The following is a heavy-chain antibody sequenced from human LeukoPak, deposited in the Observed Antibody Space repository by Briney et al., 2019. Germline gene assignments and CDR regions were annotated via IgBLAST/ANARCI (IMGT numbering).Heavy chain of an antibody. CDR3: AEDLGRITIFGLGFDP. V-gene: IGHV3-30*07. D-gene: IGHD3-3*01. CDR2: MSNDGSNK. CDR1: GFTFSSYT. J-gene: IGHJ5*02. Sequence: GGSLRLSCAASGFTFSSYTVHWVRQAPGKGLDWVAVMSNDGSNKYYADSVKGRFTISRDNSKNTLYLQMNSLRAEDTAVYYCAEDLGRITIFGLGFDPWGQGTLVTVSS.